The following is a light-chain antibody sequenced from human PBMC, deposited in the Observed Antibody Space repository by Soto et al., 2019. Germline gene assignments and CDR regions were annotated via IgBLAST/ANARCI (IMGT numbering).Light chain of an antibody. CDR3: QKYNSAQFT. V-gene: IGKV1-27*01. Sequence: DIQMTQSPSSLSASVGDRVAITCRASQGISNYLAWYQQKPGKVPKLVIYAASTLQSGVPSRFSGSGSGTDFTHTISRLQPEDVATYYCQKYNSAQFTFGPGTKVDIK. CDR1: QGISNY. CDR2: AAS. J-gene: IGKJ3*01.